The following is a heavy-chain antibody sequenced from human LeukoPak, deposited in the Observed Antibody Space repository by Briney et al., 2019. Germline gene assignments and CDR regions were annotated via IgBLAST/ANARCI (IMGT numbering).Heavy chain of an antibody. D-gene: IGHD3-10*01. CDR3: PTSRNGYYNCFYYSYSVDV. V-gene: IGHV4-38-2*02. Sequence: SETLSLTCTVSGYSISNDHYCCFSRQPPGKGLEWIATMYYSGNTYYNPSLKSRVSMSVDTSKDQFSLRLNSVTAADTAVYYCPTSRNGYYNCFYYSYSVDVWGKGTSVTVSS. J-gene: IGHJ6*03. CDR1: GYSISNDHY. CDR2: MYYSGNT.